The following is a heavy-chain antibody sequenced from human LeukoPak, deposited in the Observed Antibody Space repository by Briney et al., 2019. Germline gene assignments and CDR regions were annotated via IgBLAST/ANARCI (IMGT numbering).Heavy chain of an antibody. J-gene: IGHJ4*02. V-gene: IGHV1-2*02. D-gene: IGHD3-3*01. CDR2: INPNSGGT. CDR1: GYTFTGYY. Sequence: ASVKVSCKASGYTFTGYYMHWVRQAPGQGLEWMGWINPNSGGTNYAQKFQGRVTMTRDTSISTAYMELSRLRSDDTAVYYCARGDYDFWSSYQYFDYWGQGTLVTVSS. CDR3: ARGDYDFWSSYQYFDY.